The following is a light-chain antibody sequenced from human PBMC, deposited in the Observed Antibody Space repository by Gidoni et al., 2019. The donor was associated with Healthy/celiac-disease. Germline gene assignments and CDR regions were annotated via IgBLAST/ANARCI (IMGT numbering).Light chain of an antibody. CDR2: DAS. CDR3: QQRSNWPIT. Sequence: ETVLTQSPATLSLSPGESATLSCRASQSVSSYLAWYQQKPGQAPRLLIYDASNRATGIPARFSGSGSGTDFTLTISSLEPEDFAVYYCQQRSNWPITFXQXTRLEIK. J-gene: IGKJ5*01. V-gene: IGKV3-11*01. CDR1: QSVSSY.